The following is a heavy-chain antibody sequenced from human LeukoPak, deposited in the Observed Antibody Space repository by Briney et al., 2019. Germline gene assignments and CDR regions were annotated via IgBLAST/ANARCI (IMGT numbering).Heavy chain of an antibody. J-gene: IGHJ4*02. V-gene: IGHV3-7*01. Sequence: HPGRSLRLSCAASGFTFKNHGMHWVRQAPGKGLEWVANIKQDGSEKYYVDSVKGRFTISRDNAKNSLYLQMNSLRAEDTAVYYCARDRGSSYPLKLFDYWGQGTLVTVSS. CDR1: GFTFKNHG. CDR3: ARDRGSSYPLKLFDY. CDR2: IKQDGSEK. D-gene: IGHD1-7*01.